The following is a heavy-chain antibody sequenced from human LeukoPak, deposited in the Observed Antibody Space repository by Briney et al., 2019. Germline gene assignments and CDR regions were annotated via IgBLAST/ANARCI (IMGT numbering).Heavy chain of an antibody. CDR1: GGSFSGYY. CDR2: INHSGST. CDR3: ARGRITVVRGVFRWFDP. J-gene: IGHJ5*02. V-gene: IGHV4-34*01. D-gene: IGHD3-10*01. Sequence: PSETLSLTCAVYGGSFSGYYWSWIRQPPGKGLEWIGEINHSGSTNYNPSLKSRVTISVDTSKNQFSLKLSSVTAADTAVYYCARGRITVVRGVFRWFDPWGQGTLVTVSS.